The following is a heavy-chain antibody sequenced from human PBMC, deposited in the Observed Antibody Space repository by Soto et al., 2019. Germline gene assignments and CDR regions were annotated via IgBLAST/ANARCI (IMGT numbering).Heavy chain of an antibody. Sequence: GGSLRLSGAASGFTFSNAWMSWVRQAPGKGLEWVGRIKSKTDGGTTDYAAPVKGRFTISRDDSKNALYLQMNSLKTEDTAVYYCTTLPYSSSWKRVYYYYMDVWGKGITVTVSS. CDR1: GFTFSNAW. V-gene: IGHV3-15*01. CDR2: IKSKTDGGTT. D-gene: IGHD6-13*01. J-gene: IGHJ6*03. CDR3: TTLPYSSSWKRVYYYYMDV.